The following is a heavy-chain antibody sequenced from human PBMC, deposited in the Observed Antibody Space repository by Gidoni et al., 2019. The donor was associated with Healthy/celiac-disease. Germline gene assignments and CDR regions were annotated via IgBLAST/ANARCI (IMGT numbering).Heavy chain of an antibody. J-gene: IGHJ4*02. Sequence: EVQLLESGGGLVQPGGSLRLSCAASGFTFSSYAMSWVRQAPGKGLEWVSAISGIGGSTYYADSVKGRFTISRDNSKNTLYLQMNSLRAEDTAVYYCAKSYDILTGYLDCWGQGTLVTVSS. D-gene: IGHD3-9*01. CDR3: AKSYDILTGYLDC. CDR2: ISGIGGST. V-gene: IGHV3-23*01. CDR1: GFTFSSYA.